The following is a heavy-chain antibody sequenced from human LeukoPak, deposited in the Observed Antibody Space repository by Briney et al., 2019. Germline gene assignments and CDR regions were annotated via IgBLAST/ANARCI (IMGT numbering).Heavy chain of an antibody. Sequence: ASVKVSCKVSGYTFTELSMYWVRQAPGKGLEWMGGFDPEDGETIYAQKFQGRVTMTEDTSTDTAYMELSSLRSEDTAVYYCATDSAQAAAGTSPYFQHWGQGTLVTVSS. CDR2: FDPEDGET. V-gene: IGHV1-24*01. D-gene: IGHD6-13*01. CDR1: GYTFTELS. CDR3: ATDSAQAAAGTSPYFQH. J-gene: IGHJ1*01.